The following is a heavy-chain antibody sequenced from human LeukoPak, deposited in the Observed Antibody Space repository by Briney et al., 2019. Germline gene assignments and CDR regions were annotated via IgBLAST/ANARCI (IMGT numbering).Heavy chain of an antibody. CDR2: IYYSGRT. V-gene: IGHV4-59*11. J-gene: IGHJ4*02. CDR3: ARDGY. CDR1: GGSISSHY. Sequence: KPSETLSLTCTVSGGSISSHYWSWIRQPPGKGLEWIGYIYYSGRTDYNPSLKSRVTISVDTSKNQFSLKLSSVTAADTAVYYCARDGYWGQGTLVTVSS.